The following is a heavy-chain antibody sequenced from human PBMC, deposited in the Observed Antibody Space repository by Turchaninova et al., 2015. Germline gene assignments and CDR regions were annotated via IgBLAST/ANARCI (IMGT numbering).Heavy chain of an antibody. CDR3: TRSVTAAPVLGAFDV. CDR2: IYWDVNK. D-gene: IGHD6-13*01. V-gene: IGHV2-5*05. J-gene: IGHJ3*01. CDR1: GFSLTTIGVG. Sequence: QITLKESGPTLVKPTQTLTLTCSFSGFSLTTIGVGVGWIRQPPGRALECLALIYWDVNKSYDPSLKGRLTIPKDTSKNQVVLTMTNMDPVDTATYFCTRSVTAAPVLGAFDVWGQGTLVTVSS.